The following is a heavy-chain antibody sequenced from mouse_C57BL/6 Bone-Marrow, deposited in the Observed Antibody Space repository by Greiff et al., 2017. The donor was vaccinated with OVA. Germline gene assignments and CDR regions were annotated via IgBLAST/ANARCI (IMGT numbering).Heavy chain of an antibody. D-gene: IGHD1-1*01. CDR3: TSITTVVPLDY. CDR1: GFTFSDAW. V-gene: IGHV6-6*01. J-gene: IGHJ2*01. Sequence: EVQVVESGGGLVQPGGSLKLSCAASGFTFSDAWMDWVRQSPEKGLEWVAEIRNKANNHATYYAESVKGRFTISRDDSKSSVYLQMNSLRAEDTGIYYCTSITTVVPLDYWGQGTTLTVSS. CDR2: IRNKANNHAT.